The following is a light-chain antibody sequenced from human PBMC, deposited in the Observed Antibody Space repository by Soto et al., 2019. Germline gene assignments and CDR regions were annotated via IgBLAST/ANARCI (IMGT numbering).Light chain of an antibody. CDR1: QCVSSY. CDR3: QQRSNWPPLT. J-gene: IGKJ4*01. CDR2: DAS. Sequence: EIVLTQSPATLSLSPGERATLSCRASQCVSSYLAWYQQKPGQAPRLLIYDASNRATGIPARFSGSGSGTDFTLTINSLEPEDFAVYYCQQRSNWPPLTFGGGTKVEIK. V-gene: IGKV3-11*01.